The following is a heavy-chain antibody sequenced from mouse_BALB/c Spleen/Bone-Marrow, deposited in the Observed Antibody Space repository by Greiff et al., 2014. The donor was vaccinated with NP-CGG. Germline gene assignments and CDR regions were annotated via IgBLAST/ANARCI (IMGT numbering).Heavy chain of an antibody. D-gene: IGHD2-3*01. CDR1: GYTFTDYN. CDR3: ARAGYYPFFAY. Sequence: VQLKESGPELVKPGASVRISCKASGYTFTDYNMDWVKQSHGKRLEWIGDINPNNGGTIYNQKFKGKATLTVDKSSSTAYMELRSLTSEDTAVYYWARAGYYPFFAYWGQGTLVTVPT. CDR2: INPNNGGT. J-gene: IGHJ3*01. V-gene: IGHV1-18*01.